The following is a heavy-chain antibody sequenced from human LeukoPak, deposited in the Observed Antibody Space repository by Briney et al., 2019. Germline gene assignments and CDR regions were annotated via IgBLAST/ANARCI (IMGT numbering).Heavy chain of an antibody. CDR2: IIPIFGTA. J-gene: IGHJ4*02. CDR3: ARAESVAGNFDY. V-gene: IGHV1-69*01. CDR1: GGTFGSYA. Sequence: SVKVSCKASGGTFGSYAISWVRQAPGQGLEWMGGIIPIFGTANYAQKFQGRVTITADESTSTAYMELSSLRSEDTAVYYCARAESVAGNFDYWGQGTLVTVSS. D-gene: IGHD6-19*01.